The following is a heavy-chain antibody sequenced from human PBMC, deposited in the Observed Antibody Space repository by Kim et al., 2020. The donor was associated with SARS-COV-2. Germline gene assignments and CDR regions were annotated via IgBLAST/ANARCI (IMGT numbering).Heavy chain of an antibody. J-gene: IGHJ6*02. CDR3: ARLRNYYYGMDV. V-gene: IGHV4-4*09. Sequence: NPPPKTPVTISVDTSKNQFSLKLSSVTAADTAVYYCARLRNYYYGMDVWGQGTTVTVSS.